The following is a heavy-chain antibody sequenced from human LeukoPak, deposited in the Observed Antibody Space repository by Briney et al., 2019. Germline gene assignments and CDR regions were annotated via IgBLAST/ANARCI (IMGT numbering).Heavy chain of an antibody. D-gene: IGHD3-22*01. Sequence: ASVKVSCKASGGTFSSYAISWVRQAPGQGLEWMGWISAYNGNTHYAQKLQGRVTMTTDTSTSTVYMELRSLRSDDTAVYYCARGSPPRRNYDSRGYYSYYFDYWGQGTLVTASS. J-gene: IGHJ4*02. CDR1: GGTFSSYA. CDR3: ARGSPPRRNYDSRGYYSYYFDY. CDR2: ISAYNGNT. V-gene: IGHV1-18*01.